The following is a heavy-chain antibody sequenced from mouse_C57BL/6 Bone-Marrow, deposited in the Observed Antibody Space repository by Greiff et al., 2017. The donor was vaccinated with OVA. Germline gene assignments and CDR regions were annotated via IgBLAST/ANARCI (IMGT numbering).Heavy chain of an antibody. CDR1: GYTFTSYW. Sequence: VQLQQPGAELVRPGTSVKLSCKASGYTFTSYWMHWVKQRPGQGLEWIGVIDPSDSYTNYNHKFKGKATLTVDTSSSTAYMQLSSLTSEDSAVYYCARRNWDEGKFAYWGQGTLVTVSA. CDR3: ARRNWDEGKFAY. J-gene: IGHJ3*01. CDR2: IDPSDSYT. D-gene: IGHD4-1*01. V-gene: IGHV1-59*01.